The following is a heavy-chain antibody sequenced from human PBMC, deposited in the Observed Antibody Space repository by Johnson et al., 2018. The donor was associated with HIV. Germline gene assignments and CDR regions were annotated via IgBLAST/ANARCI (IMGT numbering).Heavy chain of an antibody. J-gene: IGHJ3*02. CDR2: ISYDGSNK. CDR3: ARDSGQLVRGDAFDI. V-gene: IGHV3-30*04. Sequence: QVQLVESGGGVVQPGRSLRLSCAASGFTFSSYAMHWVRQAPGKGLEWVAVISYDGSNKYYADSVKGRFTISRDNSKNTLYLQMNSLRAEDTAVYYCARDSGQLVRGDAFDIWGQGTMVTVSS. CDR1: GFTFSSYA. D-gene: IGHD6-6*01.